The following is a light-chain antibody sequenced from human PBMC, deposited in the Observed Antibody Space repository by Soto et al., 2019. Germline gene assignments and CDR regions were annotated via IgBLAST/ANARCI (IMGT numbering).Light chain of an antibody. CDR1: QSVSSN. Sequence: EIAMTQSPATLSVSTGERGTLSCRASQSVSSNLAWYRQKPGQAPRLLIYDASNRATGIPARFSGSGSGTDFTLTISSLEPEDFGVYYCQQRSNWPPVTFGGGTKVDI. CDR3: QQRSNWPPVT. V-gene: IGKV3-11*01. J-gene: IGKJ4*01. CDR2: DAS.